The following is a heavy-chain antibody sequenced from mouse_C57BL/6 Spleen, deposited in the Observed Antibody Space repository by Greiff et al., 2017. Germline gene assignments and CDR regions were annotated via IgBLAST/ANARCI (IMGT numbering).Heavy chain of an antibody. CDR2: ISDGGSYT. CDR1: GFTFSSYA. Sequence: EVQRVESGGGLVKPGGSLKLSCAASGFTFSSYAMSWVRQTPEKRLEWVATISDGGSYTYYPDNVKGRFTISRDNAKNNLYLQMSHLKSEDTAMYYCARDMITSYAMDYWGQGTSVTVSS. CDR3: ARDMITSYAMDY. J-gene: IGHJ4*01. D-gene: IGHD2-4*01. V-gene: IGHV5-4*01.